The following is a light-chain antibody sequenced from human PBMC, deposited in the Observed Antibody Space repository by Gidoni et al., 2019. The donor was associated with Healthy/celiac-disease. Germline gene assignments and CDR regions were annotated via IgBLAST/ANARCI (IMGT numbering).Light chain of an antibody. V-gene: IGKV3-15*01. CDR1: QSVSSN. Sequence: ELVMTQSPATMSVSPGERATLSCMASQSVSSNLPLYQQKPGQAPRLLIYGASTRATGIPARFSGSGSGTDFTLTISSLQSEDFAVYYCQQYNNWPLTFGGWTKVEIK. CDR2: GAS. J-gene: IGKJ4*01. CDR3: QQYNNWPLT.